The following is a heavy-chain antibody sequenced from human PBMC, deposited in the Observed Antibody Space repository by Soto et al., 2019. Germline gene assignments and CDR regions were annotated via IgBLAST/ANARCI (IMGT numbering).Heavy chain of an antibody. CDR3: AKDGYNSPIFDY. V-gene: IGHV3-66*01. Sequence: LRLSCAASGFTVSNNYMSWVRQAPGKGLEWVSIIYSGGSTFYADSVKGRFTISRDNSKNTLYLQMNSVRAEDTAVYYCAKDGYNSPIFDYWGQGTLVTVSS. CDR1: GFTVSNNY. J-gene: IGHJ4*02. D-gene: IGHD1-1*01. CDR2: IYSGGST.